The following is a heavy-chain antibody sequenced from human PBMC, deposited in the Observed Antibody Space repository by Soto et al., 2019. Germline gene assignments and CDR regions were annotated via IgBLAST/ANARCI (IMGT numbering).Heavy chain of an antibody. Sequence: QVQLQESGPGLVKPSQTLSLTCTVSGGSISSGGYYWSWIRQHPGKGLEWIGYIYYSGSTYYNPSLKSRFNMSVDTSKNQFSLKLSSVTAADTAVYYCARDQAAPRLSGGSPRNWFVPWGQGTLVTVSS. D-gene: IGHD2-15*01. CDR3: ARDQAAPRLSGGSPRNWFVP. V-gene: IGHV4-31*03. CDR1: GGSISSGGYY. J-gene: IGHJ5*02. CDR2: IYYSGST.